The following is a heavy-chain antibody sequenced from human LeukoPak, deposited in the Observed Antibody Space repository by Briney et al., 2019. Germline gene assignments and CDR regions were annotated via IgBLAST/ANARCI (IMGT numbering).Heavy chain of an antibody. CDR2: INHSGST. Sequence: PSETLSLTCTVSSGSTSGYYWSWIRQPPGKGLEWIGEINHSGSTNYNPSLKSRVTISVDTSKSQFSLKLSSVTAADTAVYYCARELYGSGNYWGQGTLVTVSS. CDR3: ARELYGSGNY. V-gene: IGHV4-34*01. J-gene: IGHJ4*02. CDR1: SGSTSGYY. D-gene: IGHD3-10*01.